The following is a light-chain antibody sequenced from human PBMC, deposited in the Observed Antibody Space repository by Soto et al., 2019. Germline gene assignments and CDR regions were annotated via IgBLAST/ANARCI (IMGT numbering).Light chain of an antibody. V-gene: IGLV1-40*01. Sequence: QSVLTQPPSVSGAPGQRVTISCTGSSSNIGAGYDVHWYQQLPGTAPKLLIYGNSNRPSGVPDRFAGSKSGTSASLAITGLQAEDEADYYCQSYDSSLRGVLFGGGTQLTVL. CDR2: GNS. CDR3: QSYDSSLRGVL. J-gene: IGLJ2*01. CDR1: SSNIGAGYD.